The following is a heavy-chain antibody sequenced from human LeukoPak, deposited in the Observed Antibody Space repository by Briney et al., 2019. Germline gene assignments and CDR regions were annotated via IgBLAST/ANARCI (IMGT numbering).Heavy chain of an antibody. Sequence: GASVKVSCTASGYTFSTYDINWGRQASGQGLEWMGGVNPKSGKIGYARKFQGRLTITTNTSISTAYMELSSLTSADTAVYYCARALALAYWGQGTLVSVSS. CDR3: ARALALAY. CDR2: VNPKSGKI. CDR1: GYTFSTYD. V-gene: IGHV1-8*03. D-gene: IGHD6-13*01. J-gene: IGHJ4*02.